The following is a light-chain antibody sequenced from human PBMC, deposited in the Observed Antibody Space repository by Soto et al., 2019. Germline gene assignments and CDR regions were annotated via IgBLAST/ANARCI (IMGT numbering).Light chain of an antibody. J-gene: IGLJ3*02. CDR3: CSYAGNNTFM. CDR2: DIS. V-gene: IGLV2-11*01. Sequence: QSALTQPRSVSGSPGQSVTISCTGTSTDVGAYNYVSWYQKNPGKAPKLIIYDISKRPSGVPDRISGSKSGNTASLTISGLQAEDEADYYCCSYAGNNTFMFGGGTKVTVL. CDR1: STDVGAYNY.